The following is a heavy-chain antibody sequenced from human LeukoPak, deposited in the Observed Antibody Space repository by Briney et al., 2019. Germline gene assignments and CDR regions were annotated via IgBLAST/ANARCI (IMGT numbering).Heavy chain of an antibody. CDR2: IDPSDSYT. J-gene: IGHJ4*02. CDR3: ARQDVVVPAASIR. V-gene: IGHV5-10-1*01. CDR1: GYSFTSYW. Sequence: GESLKLSCKGSGYSFTSYWISWVRQMPGKGLEWMGRIDPSDSYTNYSPSFQGHVTISADKSISTAYLQWSSLKASDTAMYYCARQDVVVPAASIRWGQGTLVTVSS. D-gene: IGHD2-2*01.